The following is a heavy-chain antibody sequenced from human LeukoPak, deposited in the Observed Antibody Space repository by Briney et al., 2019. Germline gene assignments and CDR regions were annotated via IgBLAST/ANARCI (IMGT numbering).Heavy chain of an antibody. CDR3: ARDEYNWNVDAFDI. V-gene: IGHV3-23*01. J-gene: IGHJ3*02. CDR1: GFTVSSNY. CDR2: ISGSGGST. Sequence: WGSLRLSCAASGFTVSSNYMSWVRQAPGKGLEWVSAISGSGGSTYYADSVKGRFTISRDNAKNSLYLQMNSLRAEDTAVYYCARDEYNWNVDAFDIWGQGTVVTVSS. D-gene: IGHD1-20*01.